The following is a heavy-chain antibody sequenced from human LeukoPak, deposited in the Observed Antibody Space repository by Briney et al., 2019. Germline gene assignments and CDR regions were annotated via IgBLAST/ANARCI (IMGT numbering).Heavy chain of an antibody. J-gene: IGHJ4*02. CDR1: GFTFSSYS. CDR3: ARGRSSSGSMNEF. Sequence: GGSLRLSCAASGFTFSSYSMNWVRQAPGKELEWVSSISSSSSYTYYPDSVKGRFTISRDNAKNSLYLQMNSLRVEDTAVYYCARGRSSSGSMNEFWGQGTLVTVSS. V-gene: IGHV3-21*01. CDR2: ISSSSSYT. D-gene: IGHD3-10*01.